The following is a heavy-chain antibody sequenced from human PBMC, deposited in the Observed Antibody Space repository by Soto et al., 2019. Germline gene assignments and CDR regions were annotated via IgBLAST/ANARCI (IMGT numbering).Heavy chain of an antibody. V-gene: IGHV1-69*13. Sequence: EASVKVSCKASGGTFSSYAISWVRQAPGQGLEWMGGIIPIFGTANYAQKFQGRVTITADESTSTAYMELSSLRSEDTAVYYCARRGGYSGYDPTYYYYGMDVWGQGTTVTVSS. CDR2: IIPIFGTA. CDR1: GGTFSSYA. J-gene: IGHJ6*02. CDR3: ARRGGYSGYDPTYYYYGMDV. D-gene: IGHD5-12*01.